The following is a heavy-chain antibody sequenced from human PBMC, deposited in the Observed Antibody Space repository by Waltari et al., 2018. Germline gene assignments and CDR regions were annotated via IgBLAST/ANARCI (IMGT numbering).Heavy chain of an antibody. Sequence: QLQLQESGPGLVKPSETLSLTCTVSGGSISSSSYYWGWIRQPPGKGLEWIGSIYYSGSTYYNPSLKSRVTISVDTSKNQFSLKLSSVTAADTAVYYCASPLDYYDSSGYPKNWYFDLWGRGTLVTVSS. CDR1: GGSISSSSYY. CDR3: ASPLDYYDSSGYPKNWYFDL. D-gene: IGHD3-22*01. V-gene: IGHV4-39*01. CDR2: IYYSGST. J-gene: IGHJ2*01.